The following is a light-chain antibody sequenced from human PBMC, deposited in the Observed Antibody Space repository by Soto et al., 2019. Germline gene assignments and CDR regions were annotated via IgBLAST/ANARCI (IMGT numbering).Light chain of an antibody. CDR1: QSVSSSF. J-gene: IGKJ4*01. CDR3: QQYGSSPLT. CDR2: GAS. V-gene: IGKV3-20*01. Sequence: EIVLTQSPGTLSLSPGERVTLSCRASQSVSSSFLAWYQQKPGQAPRLLIYGASSRATGIPDRFGGSGSGTEFTLTISRLVPEDFAVYFCQQYGSSPLTFGGGTKVEIK.